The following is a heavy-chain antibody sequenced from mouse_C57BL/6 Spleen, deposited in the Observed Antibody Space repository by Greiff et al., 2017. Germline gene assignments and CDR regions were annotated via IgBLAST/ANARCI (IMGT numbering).Heavy chain of an antibody. D-gene: IGHD1-1*01. J-gene: IGHJ2*01. V-gene: IGHV1-52*01. CDR2: IDPSDSET. CDR3: ATSLITTVVATD. CDR1: GYTFTSYW. Sequence: VQLQQSGAELVRPGSSVKLSCKASGYTFTSYWMHWVKQRPIQGLEWIGNIDPSDSETHYNQKFKDKATLTVDKSSSTAYMQLSSLTSEDSAVYYCATSLITTVVATDWGQGTTLTVSS.